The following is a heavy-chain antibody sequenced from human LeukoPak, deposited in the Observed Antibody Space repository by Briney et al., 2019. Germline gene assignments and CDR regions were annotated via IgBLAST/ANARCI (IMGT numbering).Heavy chain of an antibody. CDR1: GYTFTSHY. D-gene: IGHD6-6*01. CDR2: IRAYNGNT. V-gene: IGHV1-18*04. CDR3: ARQRSSSIAYYYYMDV. Sequence: ASVTVSCKASGYTFTSHYMHWVRQAPGQGLEWMGWIRAYNGNTNYAQKLQGRVTMTTDTSTSTAYIELRSLRSDDTAVYYCARQRSSSIAYYYYMDVWGKGTTVTVSS. J-gene: IGHJ6*03.